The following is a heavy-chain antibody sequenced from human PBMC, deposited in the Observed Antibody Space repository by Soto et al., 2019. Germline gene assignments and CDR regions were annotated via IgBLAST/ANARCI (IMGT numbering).Heavy chain of an antibody. CDR1: GFTFSSYW. Sequence: EVQLVESGGGLVQPGGSLRLSCAASGFTFSSYWMHWVRQAPGKGLVWVSRINSDGSSTTYADSVKGRFTISSDNAKNTLYLQRNSLRAEDTAVYYCARPAMVRVGAFDIWGQGTMVTVSS. J-gene: IGHJ3*02. V-gene: IGHV3-74*01. CDR3: ARPAMVRVGAFDI. CDR2: INSDGSST. D-gene: IGHD5-18*01.